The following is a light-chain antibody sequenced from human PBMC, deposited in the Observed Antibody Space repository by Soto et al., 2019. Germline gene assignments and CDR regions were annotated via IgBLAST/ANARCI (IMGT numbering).Light chain of an antibody. J-gene: IGKJ1*01. CDR2: DAS. CDR3: QQYTTYPWT. CDR1: QSIATY. Sequence: DSRMTQSPATTSASVGYRVTIGCRASQSIATYLTWYQQKPGKAPKLLIYDASSLKSGVPSRFSGSGSGTEFTLTISSLQPDDFATYYCQQYTTYPWTLGQGTKVDI. V-gene: IGKV1-5*01.